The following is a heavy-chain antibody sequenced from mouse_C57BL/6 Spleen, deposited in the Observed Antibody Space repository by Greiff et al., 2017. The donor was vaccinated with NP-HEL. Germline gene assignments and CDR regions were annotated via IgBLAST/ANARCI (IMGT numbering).Heavy chain of an antibody. Sequence: EVQLQESGPVLVKPGASVKMSCKASGYTFTDYYMNWVKQSHGKSLEWIGVINPYNGGTSYNQKFKGKATLTVDKSSSTAYMELNSLTSEDSAVYYCARCAYYYGSSRYFDVWGTGTTVTGSS. D-gene: IGHD1-1*01. J-gene: IGHJ1*03. CDR2: INPYNGGT. CDR3: ARCAYYYGSSRYFDV. V-gene: IGHV1-19*01. CDR1: GYTFTDYY.